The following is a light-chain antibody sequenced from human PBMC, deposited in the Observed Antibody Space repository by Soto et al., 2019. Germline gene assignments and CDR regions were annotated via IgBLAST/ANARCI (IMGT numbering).Light chain of an antibody. CDR2: DGS. CDR3: CSYVGNSAWV. Sequence: QSVLTQPASGSGSPGQSITISCTGTSSDVGSYNLVSWYQQHPGKAPKLLIYDGSKRPSGVSNRFSESKSGNTASLTISGLQAEDEADYYCCSYVGNSAWVFGSGTKLNVL. J-gene: IGLJ1*01. V-gene: IGLV2-23*01. CDR1: SSDVGSYNL.